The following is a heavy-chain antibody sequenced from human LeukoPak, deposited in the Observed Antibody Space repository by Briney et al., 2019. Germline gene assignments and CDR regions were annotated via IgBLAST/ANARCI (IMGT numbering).Heavy chain of an antibody. D-gene: IGHD6-6*01. CDR1: GYSFTSYW. CDR3: ARSEYSSSGGYYYGMDV. CDR2: IYPGDSDT. V-gene: IGHV5-51*01. Sequence: SPKISTKGSGYSFTSYWIGWVRQMPGKGQEWMGIIYPGDSDTRYNPSFQGQVTISADKSISTAYLQWSSLKASDTAMYYCARSEYSSSGGYYYGMDVWGQGTTVTVSS. J-gene: IGHJ6*02.